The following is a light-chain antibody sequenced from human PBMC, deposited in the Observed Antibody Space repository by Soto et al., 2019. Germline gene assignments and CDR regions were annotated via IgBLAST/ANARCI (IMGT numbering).Light chain of an antibody. J-gene: IGLJ2*01. CDR2: DDN. Sequence: QSALTQPASVSGSPGQSITISCTGTSSDIGAYNFVSWYQQHPGKAPKLMLYDDNIRPSGVSNRLSGSKSGNTASLTISGLQAEDEADYYCTSWTTSTTMIFGGGTKVTVL. CDR3: TSWTTSTTMI. CDR1: SSDIGAYNF. V-gene: IGLV2-14*03.